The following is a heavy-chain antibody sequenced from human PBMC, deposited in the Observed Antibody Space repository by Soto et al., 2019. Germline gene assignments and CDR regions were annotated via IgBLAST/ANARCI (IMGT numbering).Heavy chain of an antibody. J-gene: IGHJ6*02. D-gene: IGHD2-2*02. CDR3: ARLRSSSRTWYTGYDDYYMDV. Sequence: QVKLVQSGAEVKKPGASVKVSCKASGYTFTSYGISWVRQAPGQGLEWMGWISAYNGNTNYAQKLQGRVTMTTDTTTITSYMEQRSVSSDDTAVYYYARLRSSSRTWYTGYDDYYMDVWRQGTTVTVSS. CDR1: GYTFTSYG. V-gene: IGHV1-18*04. CDR2: ISAYNGNT.